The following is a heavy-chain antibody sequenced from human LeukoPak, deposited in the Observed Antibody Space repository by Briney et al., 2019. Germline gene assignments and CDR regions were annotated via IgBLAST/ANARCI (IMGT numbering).Heavy chain of an antibody. D-gene: IGHD6-6*01. CDR1: GYTFTGYY. V-gene: IGHV1-2*02. CDR2: INPNSSGT. J-gene: IGHJ4*02. CDR3: ARDIYSSSSVVDY. Sequence: ASVKVSCKASGYTFTGYYMHWVRQAPGQGLEWMGWINPNSSGTNYAQKFQGRVTMTRDTSISTAYMELSRLRSDDTAVYYCARDIYSSSSVVDYWGQGTLVTVSS.